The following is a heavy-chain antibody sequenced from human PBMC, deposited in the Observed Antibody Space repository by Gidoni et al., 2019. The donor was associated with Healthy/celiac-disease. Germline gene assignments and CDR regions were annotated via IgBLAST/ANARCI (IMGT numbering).Heavy chain of an antibody. CDR3: ARGGYDSSGYYLDY. D-gene: IGHD3-22*01. CDR2: INHSGST. J-gene: IGHJ4*02. V-gene: IGHV4-34*01. Sequence: QVQLQQWGAGLLKPSETLSLTCAVHGGSFSGYYWSWIRQPPGKGLEWIGEINHSGSTNYNPSLKSRVTISVDTSKNQFSLKLSSVTAADTAVYYCARGGYDSSGYYLDYWGQGTLVTVSS. CDR1: GGSFSGYY.